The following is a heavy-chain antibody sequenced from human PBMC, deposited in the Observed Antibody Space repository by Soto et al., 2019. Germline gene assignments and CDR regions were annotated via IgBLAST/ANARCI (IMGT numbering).Heavy chain of an antibody. J-gene: IGHJ4*02. D-gene: IGHD6-13*01. CDR1: GYTFTSYA. CDR2: INAGNGNT. V-gene: IGHV1-3*01. Sequence: QVQLVQSGAEVKKPGASVKVSCKASGYTFTSYAMHWVRQAPGQRLEWMGWINAGNGNTKYSQKLQGRVTITRDTSASIAYMELSSLRSEDTAVYFCARVGAAAGPYYFDYWGQGTLVTVSS. CDR3: ARVGAAAGPYYFDY.